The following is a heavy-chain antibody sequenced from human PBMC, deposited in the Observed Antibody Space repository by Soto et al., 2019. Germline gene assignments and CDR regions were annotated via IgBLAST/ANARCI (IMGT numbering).Heavy chain of an antibody. Sequence: SETLSLTCTVSGGSISSYYWSWIRQPAGKGLEWIGRIYTSGSTNYNPSLKSRVTMSVDTSKSQFSLKLSSVTAADTAVYYCAGSIVVVPAAIVDNWFDPWGQGTLVTVSS. CDR1: GGSISSYY. D-gene: IGHD2-2*02. CDR3: AGSIVVVPAAIVDNWFDP. CDR2: IYTSGST. J-gene: IGHJ5*02. V-gene: IGHV4-4*07.